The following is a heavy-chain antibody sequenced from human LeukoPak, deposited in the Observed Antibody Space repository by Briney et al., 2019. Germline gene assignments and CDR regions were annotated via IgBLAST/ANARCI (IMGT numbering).Heavy chain of an antibody. J-gene: IGHJ1*01. Sequence: ASVKVSCKASGYTFTNFPMNWVRQAPGQGLEWMGSINTNTGNPTYAQAFTGRFVLSLDTSVSTAYLQITSLETEDTAVYYCARATTVTSFRIEYFQLWGQGTLVTVSS. D-gene: IGHD4-17*01. CDR1: GYTFTNFP. V-gene: IGHV7-4-1*02. CDR3: ARATTVTSFRIEYFQL. CDR2: INTNTGNP.